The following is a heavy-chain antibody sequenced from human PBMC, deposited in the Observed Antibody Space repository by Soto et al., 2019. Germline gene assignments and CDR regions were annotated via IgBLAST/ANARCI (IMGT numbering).Heavy chain of an antibody. CDR3: ASRRGYSYPY. Sequence: TSETLSLTCAVSGGSFSNYYWNWIRQPPGKGLEWIGEINHSGSTNYNPSLKSRVTISVDTSKNQFSLKLSSVTAADTAVFYCASRRGYSYPYWGQGTLVTVSS. J-gene: IGHJ4*02. V-gene: IGHV4-34*01. D-gene: IGHD5-18*01. CDR1: GGSFSNYY. CDR2: INHSGST.